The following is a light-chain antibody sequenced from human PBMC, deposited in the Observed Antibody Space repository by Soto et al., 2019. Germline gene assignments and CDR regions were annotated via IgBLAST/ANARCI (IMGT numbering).Light chain of an antibody. CDR3: SSYTSSNTGV. V-gene: IGLV2-14*01. J-gene: IGLJ1*01. CDR2: NVS. Sequence: QSALAQPASVSGSPGQSITISCTGTSGDVGGYNYVSWYQQHTGKAPKFIIYNVSDRPSGISNRFSGSKSGNTAYLTISGLQAADEADYYCSSYTSSNTGVFGTGTKLTVL. CDR1: SGDVGGYNY.